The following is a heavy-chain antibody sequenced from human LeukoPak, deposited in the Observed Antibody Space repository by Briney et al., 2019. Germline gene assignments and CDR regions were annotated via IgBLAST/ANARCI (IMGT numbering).Heavy chain of an antibody. CDR3: ARVPLYAAVAEGDYFDY. Sequence: GGSLRLSCAASGFTFSSYSMNWVRQAPGKGLEWVSSISGSSSYIYYADSVKGRFTISRDNAKNLLYLQMNSLRAEDTAVYYCARVPLYAAVAEGDYFDYWGQGTLVTVSS. D-gene: IGHD6-19*01. CDR1: GFTFSSYS. CDR2: ISGSSSYI. J-gene: IGHJ4*02. V-gene: IGHV3-21*01.